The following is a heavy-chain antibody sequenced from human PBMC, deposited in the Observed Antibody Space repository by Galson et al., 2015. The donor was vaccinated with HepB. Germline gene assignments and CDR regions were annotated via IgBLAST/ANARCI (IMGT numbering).Heavy chain of an antibody. CDR1: GYTLTELS. Sequence: SVKVSCKVSGYTLTELSTHWVRQAPGKGLEWMGGFDPEDGETIYAQKFQGRVTMTEDTSTDTAYMELSSLRSEDTAVYYCATGAGYCSSTSCYLGYWFDPWGQGTLVTVSS. CDR3: ATGAGYCSSTSCYLGYWFDP. V-gene: IGHV1-24*01. D-gene: IGHD2-2*03. J-gene: IGHJ5*02. CDR2: FDPEDGET.